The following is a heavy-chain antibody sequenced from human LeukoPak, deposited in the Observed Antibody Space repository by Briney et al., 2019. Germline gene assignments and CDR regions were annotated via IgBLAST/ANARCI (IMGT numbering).Heavy chain of an antibody. CDR1: GFTFSSYS. CDR3: ATDDYGDYEGY. CDR2: ISGSGGST. V-gene: IGHV3-23*01. D-gene: IGHD4-17*01. Sequence: GGSLRLSCAASGFTFSSYSMNWVRQAPGKGLEWVSAISGSGGSTYYADSVKGRFTISRDNSKNTLYLQMNSLRAEDTAVYYCATDDYGDYEGYWGQGTLVTVSS. J-gene: IGHJ4*02.